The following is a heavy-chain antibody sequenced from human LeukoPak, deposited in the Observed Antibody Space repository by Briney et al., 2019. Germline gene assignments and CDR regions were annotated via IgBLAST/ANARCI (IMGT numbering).Heavy chain of an antibody. V-gene: IGHV3-7*03. D-gene: IGHD3-22*01. Sequence: PGGSLRLSCVASGFTFSHSWMTWVRQAPGKGLEWVGHIKEDGSSQNYADSVKGRFTISRDNAKSSLHLQMNGLRAEDTAMYYCGKDNGYYYDSSGFKLWGQGTLVTVSS. CDR3: GKDNGYYYDSSGFKL. CDR2: IKEDGSSQ. CDR1: GFTFSHSW. J-gene: IGHJ4*02.